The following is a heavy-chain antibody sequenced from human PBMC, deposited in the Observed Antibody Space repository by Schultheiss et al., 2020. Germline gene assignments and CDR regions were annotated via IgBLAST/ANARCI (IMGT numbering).Heavy chain of an antibody. CDR3: TREFPWWELPDYYYYYYYMDV. CDR2: IRSKAYGGTT. Sequence: GGSLRLSCTASGFTFGDYGMSWVRQAPGKGLEWVGFIRSKAYGGTTEYAASVKGRFTISRDDSKSIAYLQMNSLKTEDTAVYYCTREFPWWELPDYYYYYYYMDVWGKGTPVTVSS. V-gene: IGHV3-49*04. CDR1: GFTFGDYG. J-gene: IGHJ6*03. D-gene: IGHD1-26*01.